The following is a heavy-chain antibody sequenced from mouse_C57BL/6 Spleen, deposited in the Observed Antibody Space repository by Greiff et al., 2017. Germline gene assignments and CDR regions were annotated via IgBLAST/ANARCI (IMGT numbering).Heavy chain of an antibody. CDR3: ARGRVSWFAY. CDR2: IYPGDGDT. V-gene: IGHV1-80*01. CDR1: GYAFSSYW. J-gene: IGHJ3*01. Sequence: VHLVESGAELVKPGASVKISCKASGYAFSSYWMNWVKQRPGKGLEWIGQIYPGDGDTNYNGKFKGKATLTADKSSSTAYMQLSSLTSEDSAVYFCARGRVSWFAYWGQGTLVTVSA.